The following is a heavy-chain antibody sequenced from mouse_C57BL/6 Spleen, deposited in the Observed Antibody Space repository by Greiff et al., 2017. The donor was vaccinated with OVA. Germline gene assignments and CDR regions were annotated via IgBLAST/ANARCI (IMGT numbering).Heavy chain of an antibody. Sequence: EVQLQESGGGLVKPGGSLKLSCAASGFTFSDYGMHWVRQAPEKGLEWVAYISSGSSTIYYADTVKGRFTISRDNAKNTLFLQMTSLRSEDTAMYYCASGGYYAMDYWGQGTSVTVSS. J-gene: IGHJ4*01. CDR1: GFTFSDYG. V-gene: IGHV5-17*01. CDR2: ISSGSSTI. CDR3: ASGGYYAMDY.